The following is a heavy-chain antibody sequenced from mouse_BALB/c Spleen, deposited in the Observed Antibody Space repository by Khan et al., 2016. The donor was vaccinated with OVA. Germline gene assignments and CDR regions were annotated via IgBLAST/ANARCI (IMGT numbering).Heavy chain of an antibody. D-gene: IGHD4-1*01. CDR1: GYSITSDYA. CDR3: AMGRTY. V-gene: IGHV3-2*02. J-gene: IGHJ3*01. CDR2: ISYSGST. Sequence: EVQLQESGPGLVKPSQSLSLTCTVTGYSITSDYAWNWIRQFPGNKLEWMGYISYSGSTSYNPSLKSRLSITRDTSKNQFFLQLNSVTSEDTATYYCAMGRTYWGQGTLVTVSA.